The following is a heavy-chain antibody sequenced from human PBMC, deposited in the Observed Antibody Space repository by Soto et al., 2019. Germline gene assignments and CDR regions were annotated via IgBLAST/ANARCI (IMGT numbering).Heavy chain of an antibody. CDR1: GGSISSYY. Sequence: QVQLQESGPGLVKPSETLSLTCTVSGGSISSYYWSWIRQPPGKGLEWIGYIYYSGSTNYNPSLKSRVTISLDTSKNQFPLKLSTMTAADTAVYYCARRDSGSDALDAFDIWGQGTMVTVSS. J-gene: IGHJ3*02. CDR2: IYYSGST. CDR3: ARRDSGSDALDAFDI. V-gene: IGHV4-59*08. D-gene: IGHD5-12*01.